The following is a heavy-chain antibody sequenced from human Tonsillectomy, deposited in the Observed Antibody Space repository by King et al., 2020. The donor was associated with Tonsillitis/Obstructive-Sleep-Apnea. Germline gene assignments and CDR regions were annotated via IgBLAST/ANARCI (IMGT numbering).Heavy chain of an antibody. CDR2: IYWDDDK. CDR3: AHRLDTMVRGVIQYNWFDP. J-gene: IGHJ5*02. D-gene: IGHD3-10*01. V-gene: IGHV2-5*02. Sequence: ITLKESGPTLVKPTQTLTLTCTFSGFSLSTSGVGVGWIRQPPGKALEWLALIYWDDDKRYSPSLKSRLTITKDTSKNQVVLTITNMDPVDTATYYCAHRLDTMVRGVIQYNWFDPWGQGTLVTVSS. CDR1: GFSLSTSGVG.